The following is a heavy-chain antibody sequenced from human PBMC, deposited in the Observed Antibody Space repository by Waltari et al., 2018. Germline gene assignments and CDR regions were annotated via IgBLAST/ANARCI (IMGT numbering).Heavy chain of an antibody. CDR1: GGSISSYY. CDR3: AGWDSSSWFSTASWFDP. D-gene: IGHD6-13*01. CDR2: TYYSGST. V-gene: IGHV4-59*01. J-gene: IGHJ5*02. Sequence: QVQLQESGPGLVKPSETLSLTCTVSGGSISSYYWSWIRQPPGKGLEWIWDTYYSGSTNYTPSLKSRVTISVDTATNQFSLSLSFVTAADTAVYYCAGWDSSSWFSTASWFDPWGQGTLVTVSS.